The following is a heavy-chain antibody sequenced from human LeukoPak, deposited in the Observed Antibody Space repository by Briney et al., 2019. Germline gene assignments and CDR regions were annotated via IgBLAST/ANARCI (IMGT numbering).Heavy chain of an antibody. D-gene: IGHD4-23*01. CDR3: ARGGQVVTPNPVDY. Sequence: SETLSLTCAVYGGSFSGYYWSWTRQPPGKGLEWIGEINHSGSTNYNPSLKSRVTISVDTSKNQFSLKLSSVTAADTAVYYCARGGQVVTPNPVDYWGQGTLVTVSS. J-gene: IGHJ4*02. CDR2: INHSGST. CDR1: GGSFSGYY. V-gene: IGHV4-34*01.